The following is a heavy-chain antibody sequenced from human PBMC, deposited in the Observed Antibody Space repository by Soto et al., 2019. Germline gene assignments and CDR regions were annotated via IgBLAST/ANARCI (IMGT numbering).Heavy chain of an antibody. CDR2: IKPDGSET. CDR3: ARGYYYDTNGPFSYAFYI. CDR1: GFTFTNYW. V-gene: IGHV3-7*04. Sequence: EVQLVESGGGLVRPGGSLSLSCAASGFTFTNYWMSWVRQAPGKGLEWVANIKPDGSETWYVDSLKGRFTISRDNAKSSLYLQISSLRAEDTAVYYCARGYYYDTNGPFSYAFYIWGQGTMVTVSS. J-gene: IGHJ3*02. D-gene: IGHD3-22*01.